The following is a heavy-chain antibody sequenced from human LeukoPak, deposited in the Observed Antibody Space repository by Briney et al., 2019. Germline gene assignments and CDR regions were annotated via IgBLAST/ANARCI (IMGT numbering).Heavy chain of an antibody. V-gene: IGHV6-1*01. D-gene: IGHD7-27*01. CDR3: ARLENWVFDY. J-gene: IGHJ4*02. CDR1: GDSVSSNSAA. Sequence: SQTLSLTCAISGDSVSSNSAAWNWIRQSPSRGLEWLGRTYYRSKWRNDYAVSVKSRITVNPATSKNQFSLQLFSVTPQDTAVYYCARLENWVFDYWGQGTLVTVSS. CDR2: TYYRSKWRN.